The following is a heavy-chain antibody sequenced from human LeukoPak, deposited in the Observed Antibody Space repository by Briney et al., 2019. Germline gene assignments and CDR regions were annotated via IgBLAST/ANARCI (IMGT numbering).Heavy chain of an antibody. D-gene: IGHD2-2*01. Sequence: ASVKVSCKASGYTFTGYYMHWVRQAPGQGLEWMGWINPNSGGTNCAQKFQGRVTMTMDTSISTADMDLSKLSTDDTAVYYCARDIVVAPAAMSEPDYWGQGTLVTASS. V-gene: IGHV1-2*02. CDR3: ARDIVVAPAAMSEPDY. CDR2: INPNSGGT. CDR1: GYTFTGYY. J-gene: IGHJ4*02.